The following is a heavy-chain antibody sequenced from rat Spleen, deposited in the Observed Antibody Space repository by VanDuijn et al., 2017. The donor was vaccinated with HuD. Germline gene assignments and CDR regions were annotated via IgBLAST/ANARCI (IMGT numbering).Heavy chain of an antibody. CDR3: TRGGYFRH. D-gene: IGHD2-5*01. V-gene: IGHV5-29*01. J-gene: IGHJ2*01. CDR2: LSYDATAP. CDR1: GFTLSNYG. Sequence: EVQLVESGGGLVQPGRSLKLSCTASGFTLSNYGMAWVCQTPTRGLEWVATLSYDATAPYYRDSVKGRFTLSRDNAKSTLYLQMDSLRSEDTATYYCTRGGYFRHWGQGVMVTVSS.